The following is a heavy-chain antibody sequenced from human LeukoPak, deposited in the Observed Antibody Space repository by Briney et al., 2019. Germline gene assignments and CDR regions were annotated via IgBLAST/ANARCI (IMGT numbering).Heavy chain of an antibody. CDR1: GFTLRSYV. J-gene: IGHJ4*02. V-gene: IGHV3-30*03. D-gene: IGHD6-13*01. CDR3: ARDAGAWGYGYNFDY. Sequence: PGRSLRLSCAASGFTLRSYVMHWVRQAPGKGLEWVAVISFDGNDKYYADSLKGRFTISRDNSKNTLYLEMNSLRTEDTAVYYCARDAGAWGYGYNFDYWGQGTLVSVSS. CDR2: ISFDGNDK.